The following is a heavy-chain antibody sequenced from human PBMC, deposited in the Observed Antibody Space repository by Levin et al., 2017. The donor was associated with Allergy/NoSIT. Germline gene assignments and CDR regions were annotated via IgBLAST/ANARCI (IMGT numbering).Heavy chain of an antibody. V-gene: IGHV3-48*02. CDR2: ISSSSSAI. J-gene: IGHJ6*02. CDR3: ARTDLSSGWTYHGMDV. D-gene: IGHD6-19*01. CDR1: GFAFKSYS. Sequence: GGSLRLSCAASGFAFKSYSMNWVRQTPGKGLEWISYISSSSSAIYYADSVRGRFTVSRDNAMNSLSLHMDNLRDEDTALYYCARTDLSSGWTYHGMDVWGPGIPVSVSS.